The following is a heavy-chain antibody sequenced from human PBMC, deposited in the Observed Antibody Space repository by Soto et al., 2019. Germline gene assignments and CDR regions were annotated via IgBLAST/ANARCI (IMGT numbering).Heavy chain of an antibody. Sequence: EVQLEESGGGWVQPGGSLRLSCTGSGLIFSSYWMSWVRQAPGKGLEWVANIKQDGSETYYVDSVKGRFTISRDNAKNLLFLQMNSRRADDTAVYYSARDPRLHRNGVGAGSPDYWGQGTLVSVSS. CDR1: GLIFSSYW. CDR3: ARDPRLHRNGVGAGSPDY. J-gene: IGHJ4*02. D-gene: IGHD2-15*01. CDR2: IKQDGSET. V-gene: IGHV3-7*01.